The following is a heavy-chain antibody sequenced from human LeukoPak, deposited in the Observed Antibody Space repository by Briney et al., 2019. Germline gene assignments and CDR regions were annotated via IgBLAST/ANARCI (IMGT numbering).Heavy chain of an antibody. D-gene: IGHD3-10*01. V-gene: IGHV3-48*01. CDR3: ASPNGSGSY. CDR2: ISSSSSTI. Sequence: PGGSLRLSCAASGFTFSSYWMSWVRQAPGKGLEWVSYISSSSSTIYYADSVKGRFTISRDNAKNSLYLQMNSLRAEDTAVYYCASPNGSGSYWGQGTLVTVSS. J-gene: IGHJ4*02. CDR1: GFTFSSYW.